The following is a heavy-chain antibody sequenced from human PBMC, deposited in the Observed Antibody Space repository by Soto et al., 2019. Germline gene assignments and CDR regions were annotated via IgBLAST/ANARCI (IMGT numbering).Heavy chain of an antibody. CDR2: IYPGDSDT. CDR1: GYSFTSYW. CDR3: ARQVDTAMATFAFGY. Sequence: PGESLKISCKGSGYSFTSYWIGWVRQMPGKGLEWMGIIYPGDSDTRYSPSFQGQVTISADKSISTAYLQWSSLKASDTAMYYCARQVDTAMATFAFGYWGQGTLVTAPQ. D-gene: IGHD5-18*01. V-gene: IGHV5-51*01. J-gene: IGHJ4*02.